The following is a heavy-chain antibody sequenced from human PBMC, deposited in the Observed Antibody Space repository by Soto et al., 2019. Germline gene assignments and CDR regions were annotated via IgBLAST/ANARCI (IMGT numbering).Heavy chain of an antibody. Sequence: GASVKVSCKASGGTFSSYAISWVRQAPGQGLEWMGGIIPIFGTANYAQKFQGRVTITADKSTSTAYMELSSLRSEDTAVYYCATGWYYYDSSGYPFDYWGQGTLVTVSS. J-gene: IGHJ4*02. CDR3: ATGWYYYDSSGYPFDY. V-gene: IGHV1-69*06. D-gene: IGHD3-22*01. CDR1: GGTFSSYA. CDR2: IIPIFGTA.